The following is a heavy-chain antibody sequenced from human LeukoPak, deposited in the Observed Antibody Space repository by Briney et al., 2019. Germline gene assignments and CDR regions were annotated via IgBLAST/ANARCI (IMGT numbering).Heavy chain of an antibody. CDR1: GYTFTGYY. J-gene: IGHJ5*02. V-gene: IGHV1-2*02. Sequence: GASVKVSCKASGYTFTGYYMHWVRQAPGQGLEWMGWINPNSGGTNYAQKFQGRVTMTRDTSISTAYMELSRLRSDDTAVYYCARDRRHQNIAARRGSWFDPWGQGTLVTVSS. D-gene: IGHD6-6*01. CDR2: INPNSGGT. CDR3: ARDRRHQNIAARRGSWFDP.